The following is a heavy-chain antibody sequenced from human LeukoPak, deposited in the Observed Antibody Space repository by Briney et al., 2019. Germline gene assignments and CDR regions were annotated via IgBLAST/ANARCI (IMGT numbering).Heavy chain of an antibody. CDR2: VSGSGGST. Sequence: GGSLRLSCAASGFTFSSYAMSWVRQAPRKGLERVSAVSGSGGSTYYADSVKGRLTISRDNSKNKLYLQMISLRAEDTAVYYCAKDYGVAAAAGTGAFDIWGQGTMVTVSS. V-gene: IGHV3-23*01. J-gene: IGHJ3*02. CDR1: GFTFSSYA. D-gene: IGHD6-13*01. CDR3: AKDYGVAAAAGTGAFDI.